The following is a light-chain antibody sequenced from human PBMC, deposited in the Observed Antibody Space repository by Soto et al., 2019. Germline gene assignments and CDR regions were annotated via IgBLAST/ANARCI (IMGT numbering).Light chain of an antibody. V-gene: IGLV2-14*01. CDR1: SSDVGGYNY. J-gene: IGLJ2*01. CDR3: SSYTSSSPHVV. CDR2: EVS. Sequence: QSALTQPASVSGSPGQSITISCTGTSSDVGGYNYVSWYQQHPGKAPKLMIYEVSNRPSGVSNRFSGSKSGITASLTISGLQAEDEADFYCSSYTSSSPHVVFGGGTKLTVL.